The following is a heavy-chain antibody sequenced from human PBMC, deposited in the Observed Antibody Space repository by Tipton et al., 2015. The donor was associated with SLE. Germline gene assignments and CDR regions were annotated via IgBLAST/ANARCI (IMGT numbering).Heavy chain of an antibody. CDR1: GGSISSGSYY. CDR2: IYTSGSN. Sequence: TLSLTCTVSGGSISSGSYYWSWIRQPAGKGLEWIGHIYTSGSNNYNPSLKSRVTISVDTSKNQFSLKLSSVTAADTAVYYCARGIRIVGATHDAFDIWGQGTMVTVSS. V-gene: IGHV4-61*09. CDR3: ARGIRIVGATHDAFDI. D-gene: IGHD1-26*01. J-gene: IGHJ3*02.